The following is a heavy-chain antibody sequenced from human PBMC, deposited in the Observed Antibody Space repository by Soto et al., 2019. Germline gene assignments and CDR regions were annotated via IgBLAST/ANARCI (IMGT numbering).Heavy chain of an antibody. CDR3: ARDSDVLVPAAIQWFDP. J-gene: IGHJ5*02. CDR2: ISAYNGNT. V-gene: IGHV1-18*01. Sequence: GASVKVSCKASGYTFTSYGISWVRQAPGQGVEWMGWISAYNGNTNYAQKLQGRVTMTTDTSTSTAYMELRSLRSDDTAVYYCARDSDVLVPAAIQWFDPWGQGTLVTVSS. D-gene: IGHD2-2*02. CDR1: GYTFTSYG.